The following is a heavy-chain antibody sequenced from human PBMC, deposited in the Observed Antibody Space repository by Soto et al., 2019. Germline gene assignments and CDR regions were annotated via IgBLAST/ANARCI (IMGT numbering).Heavy chain of an antibody. D-gene: IGHD2-8*02. V-gene: IGHV3-21*01. Sequence: GGSLRLSGAASGFTFSSYSINWVRQAPWKGLEWVSSISSSSIYIYYADSVKGRFTIYRDNAKNSLYLQMNSLRAEDTAVYYCARDLVVEQLRPASPAHGMDVWGQGTKV. CDR1: GFTFSSYS. CDR2: ISSSSIYI. CDR3: ARDLVVEQLRPASPAHGMDV. J-gene: IGHJ6*02.